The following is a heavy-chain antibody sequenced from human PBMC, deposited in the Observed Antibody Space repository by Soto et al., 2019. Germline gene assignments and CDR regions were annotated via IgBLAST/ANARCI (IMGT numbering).Heavy chain of an antibody. J-gene: IGHJ3*01. CDR3: RWLINRDSDVSDL. CDR2: IIPVLGVA. Sequence: QVQLVQSGAEVRKPGSSVKVSCKASGVNFSSYTISWVRQAPGQGLEWMGRIIPVLGVANYAPKFQGRLTINADETTNTVYMDLSSLRSEDKAMYYARWLINRDSDVSDLCGQGTFNTVSS. D-gene: IGHD5-12*01. V-gene: IGHV1-69*02. CDR1: GVNFSSYT.